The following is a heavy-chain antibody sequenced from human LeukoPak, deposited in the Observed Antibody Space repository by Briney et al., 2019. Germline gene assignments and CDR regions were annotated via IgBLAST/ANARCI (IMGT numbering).Heavy chain of an antibody. V-gene: IGHV1-8*01. CDR2: MNPNSGNT. D-gene: IGHD3-9*01. CDR1: GYTFTSYD. J-gene: IGHJ6*02. Sequence: ASVKVSCKASGYTFTSYDINWVRHATGQGLEWMGWMNPNSGNTGYAQKFQGRVTMTRNTSISTAYMELSSLRSEDTAVYYCARVGNFDWLLYPLTYYYYYYGMDVWGQGTTVTVSS. CDR3: ARVGNFDWLLYPLTYYYYYYGMDV.